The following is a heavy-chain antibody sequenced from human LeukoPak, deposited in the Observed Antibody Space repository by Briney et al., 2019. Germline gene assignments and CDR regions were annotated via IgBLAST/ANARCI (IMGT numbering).Heavy chain of an antibody. CDR3: EKDSHLDV. CDR1: GGSISGTDLY. Sequence: SETLSLTCTVSGGSISGTDLYWGWLRQLPGKGLEWIGNIHSSGNIFCNPSLKSRVTISVDTSKNQFSLKLSSVTAADTAVYYCEKDSHLDVWGQGTTVTVSS. V-gene: IGHV4-39*01. CDR2: IHSSGNI. J-gene: IGHJ6*02. D-gene: IGHD2-15*01.